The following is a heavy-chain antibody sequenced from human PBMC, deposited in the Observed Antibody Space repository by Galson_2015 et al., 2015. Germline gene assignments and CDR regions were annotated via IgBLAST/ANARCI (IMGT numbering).Heavy chain of an antibody. CDR3: ARDPPHDFWSGYPQYYFDY. D-gene: IGHD3-3*01. V-gene: IGHV3-48*03. CDR2: ISSSGSTI. CDR1: GFTFSSYE. J-gene: IGHJ4*02. Sequence: SLRLSCAASGFTFSSYEMNWVRQAPGKGLEWVSYISSSGSTIYYADSVKGRFTISRDNAKNSLYLQMNSLRAEDTAVYYCARDPPHDFWSGYPQYYFDYWGQGTLVTVSS.